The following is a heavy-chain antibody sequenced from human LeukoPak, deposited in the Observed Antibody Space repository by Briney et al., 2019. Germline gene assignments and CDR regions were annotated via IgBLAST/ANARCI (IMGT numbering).Heavy chain of an antibody. Sequence: KASETLSLTCAVYGGSFSGYYWSWIRQPPGKGLEWIGEINHSGSTNYNPSLKSRVTISVDTSKNQFSLKLSSVTAADTAVYYCAREGGYSYGYGRSRYFDYWGQGTLVTVSS. CDR1: GGSFSGYY. J-gene: IGHJ4*02. D-gene: IGHD5-18*01. CDR2: INHSGST. V-gene: IGHV4-34*01. CDR3: AREGGYSYGYGRSRYFDY.